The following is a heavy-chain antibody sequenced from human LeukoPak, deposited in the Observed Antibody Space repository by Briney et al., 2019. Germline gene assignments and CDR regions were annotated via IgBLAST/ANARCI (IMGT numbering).Heavy chain of an antibody. V-gene: IGHV4-30-2*01. J-gene: IGHJ5*02. CDR2: IYHSGST. CDR3: ARAREDYDILTGYYKGDWFDP. D-gene: IGHD3-9*01. CDR1: GGSISSGGYS. Sequence: SETLSLTCAVSGGSISSGGYSWSWIRQPPGKGLEWIGYIYHSGSTYYNPSLKSRVTISVDRSKNQFSLKLSSVTAADTAVYYCARAREDYDILTGYYKGDWFDPWGQGTLVTVSS.